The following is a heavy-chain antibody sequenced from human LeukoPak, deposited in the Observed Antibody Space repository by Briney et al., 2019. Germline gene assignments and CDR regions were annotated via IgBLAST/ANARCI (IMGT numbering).Heavy chain of an antibody. V-gene: IGHV4-31*03. CDR1: GGSISSGGYY. CDR2: IYYSGST. Sequence: SETLSLTCTVSGGSISSGGYYWSWIRQHPGKGLEWIGYIYYSGSTYYNPSLKSRVTISVDTSKNQFSLKLSSETAADTAVYYCARGIAAAGPRYYFDYWGQGTLVTVSS. J-gene: IGHJ4*02. CDR3: ARGIAAAGPRYYFDY. D-gene: IGHD6-13*01.